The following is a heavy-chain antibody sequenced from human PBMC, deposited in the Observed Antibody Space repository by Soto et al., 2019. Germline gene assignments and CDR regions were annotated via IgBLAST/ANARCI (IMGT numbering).Heavy chain of an antibody. CDR2: IIPIFGTA. CDR1: GGTFSSYA. J-gene: IGHJ4*02. V-gene: IGHV1-69*13. D-gene: IGHD6-13*01. Sequence: SVKVSCKASGGTFSSYAISWVRQAPGQGLEWMGGIIPIFGTANYAQKFQGRVTITADESTSTAYMELSSLRSEDTAVYYCARFRPQGSSSWSARGYYFAYWGQGTLVPVAS. CDR3: ARFRPQGSSSWSARGYYFAY.